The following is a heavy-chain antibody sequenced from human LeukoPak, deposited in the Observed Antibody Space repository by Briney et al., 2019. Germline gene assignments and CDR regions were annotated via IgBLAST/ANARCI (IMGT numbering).Heavy chain of an antibody. Sequence: GGSLRLSCAASGFTFSSYWMHWVRQAPGKGLEYVSSISNNGGTTFYANSVKGRFTISRDNSKNTLYLQMGSLRPEDMAVYYCAREDPPGATDYWGQGTLVTVSS. CDR1: GFTFSSYW. CDR3: AREDPPGATDY. D-gene: IGHD1-14*01. CDR2: ISNNGGTT. J-gene: IGHJ4*02. V-gene: IGHV3-64*01.